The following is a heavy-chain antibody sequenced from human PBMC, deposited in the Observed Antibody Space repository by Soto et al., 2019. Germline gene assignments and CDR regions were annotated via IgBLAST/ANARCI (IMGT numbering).Heavy chain of an antibody. V-gene: IGHV4-31*03. D-gene: IGHD6-19*01. CDR2: IFYTRTT. J-gene: IGHJ4*02. CDR1: GGSISSGAYY. Sequence: SETLSLTCTVSGGSISSGAYYWGWIRQHPGRGLEWIGYIFYTRTTYYNPSLKSRVSISSDTSKNQFSLQLSSVTAADTSVYYCARAGMAGIEYYFDFWGQGTLVTVSS. CDR3: ARAGMAGIEYYFDF.